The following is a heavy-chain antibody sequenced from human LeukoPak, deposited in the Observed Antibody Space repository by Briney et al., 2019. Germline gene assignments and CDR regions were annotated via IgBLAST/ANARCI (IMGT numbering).Heavy chain of an antibody. Sequence: SETLSLTCTVSGGSISSYYWSWIRQPAGKGLEWIGRIYTSGSTNYNPSLRSRVTMSVDTSKNQFSLKVTSVTAADTAVYYCARGGAGETALLFDYWGQGTLVTVSS. J-gene: IGHJ4*02. CDR1: GGSISSYY. V-gene: IGHV4-4*07. CDR2: IYTSGST. CDR3: ARGGAGETALLFDY. D-gene: IGHD3-10*01.